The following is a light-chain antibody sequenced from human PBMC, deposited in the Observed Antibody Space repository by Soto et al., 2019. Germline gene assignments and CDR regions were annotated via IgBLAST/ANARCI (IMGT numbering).Light chain of an antibody. CDR3: QQYGSSLFT. CDR2: GAS. CDR1: QSVSSSY. J-gene: IGKJ3*01. Sequence: EIVLTQSPGTLSLSPGERATLSCRASQSVSSSYLAWYQQKPGQAPSLLIYGASSRATGIPDWFSGSGSGTDFTLTISTLEPEDFAVYYWQQYGSSLFTFGPGTKVDIK. V-gene: IGKV3-20*01.